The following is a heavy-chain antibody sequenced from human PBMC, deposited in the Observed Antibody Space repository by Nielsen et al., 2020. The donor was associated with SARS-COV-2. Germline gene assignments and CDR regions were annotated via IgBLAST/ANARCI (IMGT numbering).Heavy chain of an antibody. J-gene: IGHJ3*02. D-gene: IGHD3-10*01. V-gene: IGHV3-23*01. Sequence: GESLKISCAASGFTFSSYAMSWVRQAPGKGLEWVSAISGSGGSTYYADSVKGRFTISRDNSKNTLYLQMNSLRVEDTALYYCAKDDVVRGDAFDIWGQGTMVTVSS. CDR3: AKDDVVRGDAFDI. CDR2: ISGSGGST. CDR1: GFTFSSYA.